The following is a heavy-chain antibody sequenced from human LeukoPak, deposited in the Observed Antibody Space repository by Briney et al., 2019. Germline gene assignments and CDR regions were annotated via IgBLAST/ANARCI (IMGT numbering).Heavy chain of an antibody. Sequence: GGAPRISFAAPGFTLDKYALKLVPQISGEGPKRVPHFYWNSGTIGYADSVKGRFTISRDNANNFLYLQMNSLRAEDTALYYCARAYKDRSLAGKKEFFQHWGQGTLVTVSS. V-gene: IGHV3-9*01. D-gene: IGHD6-19*01. CDR2: FYWNSGTI. CDR1: GFTLDKYA. J-gene: IGHJ1*01. CDR3: ARAYKDRSLAGKKEFFQH.